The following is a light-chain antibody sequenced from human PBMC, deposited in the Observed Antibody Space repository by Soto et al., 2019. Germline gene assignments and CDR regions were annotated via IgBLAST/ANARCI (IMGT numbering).Light chain of an antibody. J-gene: IGKJ1*01. CDR2: GAS. CDR3: TVWT. V-gene: IGKV3-11*01. Sequence: TLSLSPGERATLSCRASQSVSSNLAWYQQKPGQAPRLRTYGASTRATGVPARFTGSGSETDFTLTIIFLEPEDGALDCSTVWTF. CDR1: QSVSSN.